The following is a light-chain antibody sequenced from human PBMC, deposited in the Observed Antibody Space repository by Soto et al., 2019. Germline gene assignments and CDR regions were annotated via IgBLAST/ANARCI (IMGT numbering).Light chain of an antibody. Sequence: QSALTQPASVFGSRGQSITISCTGTSSDVGGYNFVSWYQQHPGKAPKLMIYEVSSRPSGVSNRFSGSKSGNTASVTISGLQPEDEADYYCSSYTTSTTVVFGTGTKGTVL. CDR1: SSDVGGYNF. CDR2: EVS. CDR3: SSYTTSTTVV. J-gene: IGLJ1*01. V-gene: IGLV2-14*03.